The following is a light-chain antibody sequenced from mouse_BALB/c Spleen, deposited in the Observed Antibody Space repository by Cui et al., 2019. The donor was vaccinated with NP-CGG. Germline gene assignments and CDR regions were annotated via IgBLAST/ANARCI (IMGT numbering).Light chain of an antibody. J-gene: IGLJ1*01. V-gene: IGLV1*01. CDR2: GTN. Sequence: AVVTQVSALTTSPGETVTLTCRSSTGAVTTSNYANWVQEKPGHLFTGLIGGTNNRVPGVPARFSGSLIGDKAALTITGAQTEDEAIYFCALWYSNHWVFGGGTKLTVL. CDR1: TGAVTTSNY. CDR3: ALWYSNHWV.